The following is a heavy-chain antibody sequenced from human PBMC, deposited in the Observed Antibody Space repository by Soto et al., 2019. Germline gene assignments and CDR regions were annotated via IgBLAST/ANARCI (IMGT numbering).Heavy chain of an antibody. CDR1: GGSISSGGYY. CDR2: IYYSGST. J-gene: IGHJ5*02. Sequence: LCGGSISSGGYYWSWIRQHPGKGLEWIGYIYYSGSTYYNPSLKSRVTISVDTSKNQFSLKLSSVTAADTALYYCARAKKGIAAAENWFDPWGQGTLVTVSS. D-gene: IGHD6-13*01. CDR3: ARAKKGIAAAENWFDP. V-gene: IGHV4-31*02.